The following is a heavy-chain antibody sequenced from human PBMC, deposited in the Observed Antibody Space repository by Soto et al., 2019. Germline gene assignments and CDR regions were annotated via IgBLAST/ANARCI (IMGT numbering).Heavy chain of an antibody. CDR3: AKDRKSGSGWYWDY. D-gene: IGHD6-19*01. CDR1: GFTFSSYA. J-gene: IGHJ4*02. V-gene: IGHV3-23*01. Sequence: GGSLRLSCVASGFTFSSYAMSWVRQAQGKGLKWVSGISGSGGSTYYADSVKGRFTISRDNSKNTLYLQMNSLRAEDTAVYYCAKDRKSGSGWYWDYWGQGSLVTVSS. CDR2: ISGSGGST.